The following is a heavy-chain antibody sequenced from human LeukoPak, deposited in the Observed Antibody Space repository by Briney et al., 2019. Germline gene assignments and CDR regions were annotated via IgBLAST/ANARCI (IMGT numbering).Heavy chain of an antibody. V-gene: IGHV3-23*01. D-gene: IGHD3-9*01. J-gene: IGHJ4*02. CDR2: ISGSGGNT. Sequence: GGSLRLSCAASGFTFSSYAMSWVRQAPGKGLEWVSVISGSGGNTYYADSVKGRFTISRDNSKNTLYLQMNSLTVEDTAVYYCAKGDLLTGYSAPVGDYWGQGTLVTVSS. CDR3: AKGDLLTGYSAPVGDY. CDR1: GFTFSSYA.